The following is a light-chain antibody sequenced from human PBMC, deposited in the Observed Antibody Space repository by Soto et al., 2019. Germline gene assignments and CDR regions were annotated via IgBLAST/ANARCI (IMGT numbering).Light chain of an antibody. V-gene: IGKV3-20*01. CDR3: QQYGSSPGIT. J-gene: IGKJ5*01. CDR2: DAS. Sequence: EIVLTQSPGTLSLSPGERATLSCRASQRVSSSYLAWYQQKPGQAPRLLIYDASGRATGIPDRFGGRGSGTDFTLTITRLEPEDFAVYYCQQYGSSPGITFGQGTRLEIK. CDR1: QRVSSSY.